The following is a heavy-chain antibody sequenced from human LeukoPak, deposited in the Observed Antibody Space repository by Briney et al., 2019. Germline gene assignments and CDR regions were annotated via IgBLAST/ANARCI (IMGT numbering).Heavy chain of an antibody. CDR1: GGTFSSYT. J-gene: IGHJ4*02. Sequence: SVKVSCKASGGTFSSYTISWVRQAPGQGLEWMGRIIPILGIANYAQKFQGRVTITADKSTSTAYMELSSLRSEDTAVYYCARGPLGRYSGYDLDYWGQGTLVTVSS. V-gene: IGHV1-69*02. CDR2: IIPILGIA. CDR3: ARGPLGRYSGYDLDY. D-gene: IGHD5-12*01.